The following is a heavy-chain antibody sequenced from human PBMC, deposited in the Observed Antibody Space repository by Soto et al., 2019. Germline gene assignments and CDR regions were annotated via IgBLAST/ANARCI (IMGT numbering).Heavy chain of an antibody. CDR3: ARASQVVTDV. V-gene: IGHV4-30-4*01. CDR1: GGSISSGDYY. D-gene: IGHD5-18*01. Sequence: HVQLQESGPGLVKPSQTLSLTCTVSGGSISSGDYYWSWIRHPPGKGLEWIGYIYYSGSTYYNPALQSRVTISVDTSKNQFALKLSSVTAADTAVYYCARASQVVTDVWGQGPTVTVSS. CDR2: IYYSGST. J-gene: IGHJ6*02.